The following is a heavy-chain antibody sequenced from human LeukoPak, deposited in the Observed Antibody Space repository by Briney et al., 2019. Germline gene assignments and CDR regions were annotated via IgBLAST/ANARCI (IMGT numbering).Heavy chain of an antibody. CDR3: ARYSGYDEPFEY. D-gene: IGHD5-12*01. CDR2: ITAYNDNT. Sequence: ASVNVSCKASGYTFTSYVISWVRQAAGQGLEWMGWITAYNDNTNYAQKLQGRVTMTTDTSTSTAYMELRSLRSDDTAVYYCARYSGYDEPFEYWGQGNLVTVSS. CDR1: GYTFTSYV. V-gene: IGHV1-18*01. J-gene: IGHJ4*02.